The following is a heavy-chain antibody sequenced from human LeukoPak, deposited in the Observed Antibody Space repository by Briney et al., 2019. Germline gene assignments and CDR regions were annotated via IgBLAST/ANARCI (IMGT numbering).Heavy chain of an antibody. D-gene: IGHD3-16*02. CDR3: ARDLGYDYVWGSYRDY. CDR2: ISSSGSNK. J-gene: IGHJ4*02. CDR1: GFSFSTYS. V-gene: IGHV3-21*01. Sequence: PGGSLRLSCAASGFSFSTYSMNWVRQAPGKGLEWVSSISSSGSNKYYADSVKGRFTISRDNAKNSLYLQMNSLRAEDTAVYYCARDLGYDYVWGSYRDYWGQGTLVTVSS.